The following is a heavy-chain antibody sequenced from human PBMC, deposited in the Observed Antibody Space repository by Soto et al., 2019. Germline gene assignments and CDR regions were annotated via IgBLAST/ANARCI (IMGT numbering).Heavy chain of an antibody. CDR1: GFTFSSYA. CDR3: AKEGVGAVERGGVTYFDY. J-gene: IGHJ4*02. Sequence: EVQLLESGGGLVQPGGSLRLSCAASGFTFSSYAMSWVRQAPGQGLEWVSAISGSGGSTYYADSVKGRFTISRDNSKNTLYLQMNSLRAEDTAVYYCAKEGVGAVERGGVTYFDYWGQGTLGTVSS. V-gene: IGHV3-23*01. CDR2: ISGSGGST. D-gene: IGHD3-10*01.